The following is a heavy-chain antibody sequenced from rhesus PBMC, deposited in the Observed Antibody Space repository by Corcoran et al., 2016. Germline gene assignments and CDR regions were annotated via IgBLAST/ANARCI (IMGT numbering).Heavy chain of an antibody. Sequence: QVQLQESGPGLVKPSETLSLTCAVSGYSISSGYGWGWIRQPPGKELEWIGQIYGGSGSTYYNPSLKSRVTVSKDTSKNQFSLKLSSVTAADTAVYYCARWGLQYLDWFSDYWGQGVLVTVSS. D-gene: IGHD3-3*01. CDR1: GYSISSGYG. J-gene: IGHJ4*01. CDR3: ARWGLQYLDWFSDY. CDR2: IYGGSGST. V-gene: IGHV4-127*01.